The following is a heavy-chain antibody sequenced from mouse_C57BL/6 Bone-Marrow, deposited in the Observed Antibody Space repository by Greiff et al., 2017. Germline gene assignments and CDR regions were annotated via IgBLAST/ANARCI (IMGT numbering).Heavy chain of an antibody. Sequence: QVHVKQPGAELVMPGASVKLSCKASGYTFTSYWMHWVKQRPGQGLEWIGEIDPSDSYTNYNQKFKGKSTLTVDKSSSPAYMQLSSLTSEDSAVYYCARGGYYYAMDYWGQGTSVTVSS. CDR2: IDPSDSYT. J-gene: IGHJ4*01. V-gene: IGHV1-69*01. CDR3: ARGGYYYAMDY. CDR1: GYTFTSYW. D-gene: IGHD2-2*01.